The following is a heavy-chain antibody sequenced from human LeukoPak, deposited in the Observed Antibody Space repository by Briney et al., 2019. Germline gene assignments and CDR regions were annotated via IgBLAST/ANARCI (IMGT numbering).Heavy chain of an antibody. J-gene: IGHJ4*02. CDR2: ISHDGSNK. D-gene: IGHD6-19*01. CDR3: TSGWYYLGS. V-gene: IGHV3-30*03. Sequence: PGGSLRLSCAASGFSFSIYGMHWVRQAPGKGLEWVAVISHDGSNKYYADSVKGRFTISRDNSKNTLYMQMNSLRAEDTAVYYCTSGWYYLGSWGQRTLVTVSS. CDR1: GFSFSIYG.